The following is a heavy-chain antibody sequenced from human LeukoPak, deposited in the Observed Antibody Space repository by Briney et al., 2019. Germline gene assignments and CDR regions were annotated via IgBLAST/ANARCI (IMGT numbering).Heavy chain of an antibody. D-gene: IGHD3-22*01. CDR3: ARDPWYYDSSGYHYFDY. CDR1: GFTFSSYA. Sequence: GGSLRLSCAASGFTFSSYAMHWVRQAPGKGLEWVAVISYDGSNKYYADSVKARFTISGDNSKNTLYLQMNSLRAEDTAVYYCARDPWYYDSSGYHYFDYWGQGTLVTVSS. V-gene: IGHV3-30*04. CDR2: ISYDGSNK. J-gene: IGHJ4*02.